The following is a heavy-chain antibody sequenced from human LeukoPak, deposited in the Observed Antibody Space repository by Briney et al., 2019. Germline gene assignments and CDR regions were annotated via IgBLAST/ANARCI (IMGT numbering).Heavy chain of an antibody. Sequence: SETLSLTCTVSGGSISSSSYYWGWIRQPPGKGLEWIGSIYYSGSTYYNPSLKSRVTISVDTSKNQFSLKLSSVTAADTAVYYCARDFFAVRFFDYSGQGTLVTVSS. CDR3: ARDFFAVRFFDY. V-gene: IGHV4-39*07. D-gene: IGHD3-3*01. J-gene: IGHJ4*02. CDR2: IYYSGST. CDR1: GGSISSSSYY.